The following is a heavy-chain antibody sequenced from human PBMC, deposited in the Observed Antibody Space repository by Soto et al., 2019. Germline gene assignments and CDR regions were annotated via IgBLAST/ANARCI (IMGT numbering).Heavy chain of an antibody. D-gene: IGHD3-10*01. J-gene: IGHJ6*02. CDR3: ASGSPNLEYYGSGYGMDG. V-gene: IGHV1-3*01. Sequence: ASVKVSCKASGYTFTRYAMQWVRQAPGQRFEWMGWINLGIGNTKYSEKFQGRITITMDTSAGTAYMELRSLTSEDTAIYYCASGSPNLEYYGSGYGMDGWGQGTTVTVSS. CDR2: INLGIGNT. CDR1: GYTFTRYA.